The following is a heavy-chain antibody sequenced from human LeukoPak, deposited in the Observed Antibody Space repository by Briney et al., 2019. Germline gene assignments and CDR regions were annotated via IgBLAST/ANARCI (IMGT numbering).Heavy chain of an antibody. D-gene: IGHD5-18*01. V-gene: IGHV3-7*01. J-gene: IGHJ4*02. CDR2: IKQDGSEK. CDR1: GFTFTSYW. Sequence: GSLRLSCTASGFTFTSYWMTWVRQAPGKGLEWVANIKQDGSEKYYVDSVRGRFTISRDNAKNSLYLQMNSLRAEDTAVYYCARGDTAMVPLDYWGQGTLVTVSS. CDR3: ARGDTAMVPLDY.